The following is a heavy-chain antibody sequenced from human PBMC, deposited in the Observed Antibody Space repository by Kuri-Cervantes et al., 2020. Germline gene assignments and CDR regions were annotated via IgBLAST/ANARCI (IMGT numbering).Heavy chain of an antibody. CDR3: AKGGGNWMFDY. J-gene: IGHJ4*02. Sequence: GGSLRLSCAASGFTFNNYWMSWVRQAPGKGLEWVANIKEDGSEKYYVDSVKGRFTISRDNSKNTLDLQMNSLRAEDSAVYYCAKGGGNWMFDYWGQGTRVTGYS. CDR1: GFTFNNYW. V-gene: IGHV3-7*03. D-gene: IGHD1-1*01. CDR2: IKEDGSEK.